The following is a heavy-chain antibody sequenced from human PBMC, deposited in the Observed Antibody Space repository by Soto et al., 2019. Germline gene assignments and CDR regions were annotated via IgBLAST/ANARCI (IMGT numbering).Heavy chain of an antibody. Sequence: SETLSLTCTVSGGSIISSSYYWVLIRQAPGKGLEWIGSIYYSGSTYYNPSLKSRVTISVDTSKNQFSLKLSSVTAADTAVYYCASTIFGVVNYVMDVWGHGTTVTVSS. J-gene: IGHJ6*02. CDR2: IYYSGST. CDR3: ASTIFGVVNYVMDV. D-gene: IGHD3-3*01. V-gene: IGHV4-39*01. CDR1: GGSIISSSYY.